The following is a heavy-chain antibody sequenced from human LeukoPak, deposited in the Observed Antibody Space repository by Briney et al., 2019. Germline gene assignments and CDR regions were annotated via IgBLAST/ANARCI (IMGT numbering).Heavy chain of an antibody. J-gene: IGHJ4*02. D-gene: IGHD3-22*01. CDR2: ISGSGGST. CDR1: GFTFSSYA. V-gene: IGHV3-23*01. CDR3: ANPYYYDSSGYSTGGDY. Sequence: GGSLRLSCAASGFTFSSYAMSWVRQAPGKGLEWVSAISGSGGSTYYADSVKGRFTISRDNSKNMLYLQMNSLRAEDTAVYYCANPYYYDSSGYSTGGDYWGQGTLVTVSS.